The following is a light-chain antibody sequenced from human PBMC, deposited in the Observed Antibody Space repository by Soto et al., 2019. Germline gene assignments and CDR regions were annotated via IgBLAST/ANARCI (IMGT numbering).Light chain of an antibody. CDR2: TAS. CDR3: QHLKTYPQT. CDR1: QAINNY. J-gene: IGKJ1*01. Sequence: DFQLTQSPSFLSASIGDRVTITCRASQAINNYLAWYQQKPGKAPKLLIYTASTLQSGIPSRFSGSGSGTEFTLTISSLQPEDFATYYCQHLKTYPQTFGQGTKVEMK. V-gene: IGKV1-9*01.